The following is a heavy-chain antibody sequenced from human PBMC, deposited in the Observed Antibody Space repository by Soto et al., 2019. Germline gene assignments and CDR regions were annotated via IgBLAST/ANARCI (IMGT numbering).Heavy chain of an antibody. CDR1: GGSISSSNW. D-gene: IGHD1-1*01. V-gene: IGHV4-4*02. Sequence: SETLSLTCAVSGGSISSSNWWSWVRQPPGKGLEWIGEIYHSGSTNYNPSLKSLVTISVDKAKNQFSLKLSSVTAADTAVYYCARDGLVQLERRDAFDIWGQGTMVTVSS. J-gene: IGHJ3*02. CDR2: IYHSGST. CDR3: ARDGLVQLERRDAFDI.